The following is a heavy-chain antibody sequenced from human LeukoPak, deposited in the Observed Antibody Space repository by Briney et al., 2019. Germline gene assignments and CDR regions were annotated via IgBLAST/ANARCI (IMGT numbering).Heavy chain of an antibody. J-gene: IGHJ4*02. CDR2: IFDGKTI. D-gene: IGHD5-24*01. Sequence: SDTLSLTCAVYGESLNYYYWSWIRQSPGKGLEWIGDIFDGKTINYNPSLKGRVTISAATSSQQFSLNLKSVTAADTAVYFCASGAWATRLNSWAQGALVIVSS. CDR3: ASGAWATRLNS. CDR1: GESLNYYY. V-gene: IGHV4-34*12.